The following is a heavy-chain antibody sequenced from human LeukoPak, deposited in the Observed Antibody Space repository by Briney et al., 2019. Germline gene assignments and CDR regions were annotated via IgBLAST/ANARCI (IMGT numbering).Heavy chain of an antibody. Sequence: PGGSLRLSCAASGLTLRNFAMSWVRQAPGKGLEWVSSISISGDNTHYADSVKGRFTISRDNAKNTLYLQMNSLRAEDTAVYYCARWDTAMVAFDYWGQGTLVTVSS. CDR1: GLTLRNFA. CDR3: ARWDTAMVAFDY. CDR2: ISISGDNT. J-gene: IGHJ4*02. V-gene: IGHV3-23*01. D-gene: IGHD5-18*01.